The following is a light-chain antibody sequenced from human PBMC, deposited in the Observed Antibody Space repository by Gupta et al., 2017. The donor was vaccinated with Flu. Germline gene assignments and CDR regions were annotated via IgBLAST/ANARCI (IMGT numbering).Light chain of an antibody. Sequence: SYELTQPPSVSVSPGEAARITCSGDALPKKYVYWYHQRSGQAPVMVMYEENKRTAGIPERFSGASSGTVATLTISGAHEEDEGDYYCYSTDSSGHHYVFGTATKVTV. J-gene: IGLJ1*01. CDR3: YSTDSSGHHYV. CDR1: ALPKKY. V-gene: IGLV3-10*01. CDR2: EEN.